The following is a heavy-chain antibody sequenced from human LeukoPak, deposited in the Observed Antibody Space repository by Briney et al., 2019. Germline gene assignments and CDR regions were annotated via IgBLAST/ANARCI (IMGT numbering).Heavy chain of an antibody. D-gene: IGHD3/OR15-3a*01. CDR3: ARAMDNYYYYYGMDV. J-gene: IGHJ6*02. CDR1: GFTFSRYS. Sequence: GGSLRLSCAASGFTFSRYSMNWVRQAPGKGLEWVASISTSSLYIYYADSVKGRFTISRDNAKKSMYLQMNTLRAEDTAVYFCARAMDNYYYYYGMDVWGQGTTVTVFS. V-gene: IGHV3-21*01. CDR2: ISTSSLYI.